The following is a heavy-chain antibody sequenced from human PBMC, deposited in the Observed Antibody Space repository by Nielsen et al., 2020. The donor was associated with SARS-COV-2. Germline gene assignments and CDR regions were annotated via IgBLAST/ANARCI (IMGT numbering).Heavy chain of an antibody. J-gene: IGHJ4*02. V-gene: IGHV4-30-4*08. D-gene: IGHD3-9*01. CDR1: GFSLSNARMG. Sequence: SGPTLVKPTETLTLTCTVSGFSLSNARMGVGWIRQPPGKGLEWIGYTYYSGNTHYNPSLQSRVNISVDRSKNQFSLRLTSVTAADTAVYFCARDKGEYDVVTGYYHRSLDCWGLGTLVTVSS. CDR3: ARDKGEYDVVTGYYHRSLDC. CDR2: TYYSGNT.